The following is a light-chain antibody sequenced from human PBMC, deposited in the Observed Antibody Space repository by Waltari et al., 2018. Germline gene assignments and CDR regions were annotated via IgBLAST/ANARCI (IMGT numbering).Light chain of an antibody. J-gene: IGKJ4*01. V-gene: IGKV3-15*01. CDR2: AAS. CDR3: QLYHKVPPGG. CDR1: QRVNTN. Sequence: VVTQPPATWPVSSGKTVTPLCRAIQRVNTNLAWYQRKPGQAPSPLLFAASTRAPGIPSRFGSSGSGTEFTLTITSLQFEDVGVYCCQLYHKVPPGGFGGGTKVEIE.